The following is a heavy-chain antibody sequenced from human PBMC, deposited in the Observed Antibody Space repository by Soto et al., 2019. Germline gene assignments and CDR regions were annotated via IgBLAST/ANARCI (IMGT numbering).Heavy chain of an antibody. CDR2: IWYDGSNK. CDR1: GSTFSSYG. V-gene: IGHV3-33*01. J-gene: IGHJ6*02. CDR3: ARDLLLWFGELPYGMDV. D-gene: IGHD3-10*01. Sequence: QVQLVESGGGVVQPGRSLRLSCAASGSTFSSYGMHWVRQAQGKGLEWVAVIWYDGSNKYYADSVKGRFTISRDNSKNTLYLQMNSLRAEDMAVYYCARDLLLWFGELPYGMDVWGQGTTVTVSS.